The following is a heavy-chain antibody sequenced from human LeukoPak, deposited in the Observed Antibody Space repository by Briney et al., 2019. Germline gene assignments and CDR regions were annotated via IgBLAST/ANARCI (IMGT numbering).Heavy chain of an antibody. V-gene: IGHV3-43*02. CDR3: AKESGKFDY. J-gene: IGHJ4*02. CDR2: ISADGGSA. Sequence: GGSLRLSCVASGLNFGESAMHWVRQAPGKGLEWVSLISADGGSAFSADSVKGRFSISRDNSKNSLYLQMDSLRSEGTAMYYCAKESGKFDYWGQGTLVVVSS. CDR1: GLNFGESA.